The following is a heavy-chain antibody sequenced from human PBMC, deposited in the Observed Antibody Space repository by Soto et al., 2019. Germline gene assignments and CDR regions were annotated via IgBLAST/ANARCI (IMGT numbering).Heavy chain of an antibody. D-gene: IGHD3-3*01. Sequence: QVQLQESGPGLVKPSETLSLTCTVSGGSFKSGSYPWSWFRQPPGKGLEWIGYVYHTGRTSYNPSLKSRVSISMDTSKNQFSLNLDSVTAADTAVYFCARDFAYFDSWGQGTLVTVSS. CDR1: GGSFKSGSYP. J-gene: IGHJ4*02. CDR3: ARDFAYFDS. CDR2: VYHTGRT. V-gene: IGHV4-61*01.